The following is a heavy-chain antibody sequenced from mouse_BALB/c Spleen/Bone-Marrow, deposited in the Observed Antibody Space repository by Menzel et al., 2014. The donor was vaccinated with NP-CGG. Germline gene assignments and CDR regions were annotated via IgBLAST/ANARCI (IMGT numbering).Heavy chain of an antibody. V-gene: IGHV1S41*01. CDR2: FAPGSGNT. D-gene: IGHD2-4*01. J-gene: IGHJ1*01. CDR1: GYTFTSYW. CDR3: ARARSTVITTWYFDV. Sequence: DLVKPGASVELSCKASGYTFTSYWINWIKQRPGQGLEWIGRFAPGSGNTYYNEMFKGKATLTVDTSSSTAYIQLSSLSSEDSAVYFCARARSTVITTWYFDVWAQGPRSPSPQ.